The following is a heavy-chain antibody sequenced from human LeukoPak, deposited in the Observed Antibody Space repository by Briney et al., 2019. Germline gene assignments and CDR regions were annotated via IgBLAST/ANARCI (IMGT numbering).Heavy chain of an antibody. J-gene: IGHJ3*02. V-gene: IGHV1-46*01. CDR1: GNTFSSYF. Sequence: GASVTVSFKASGNTFSSYFIHWVRQAPGQGLEWMGIISPGGGSTTYAQELQGRVIMTRDTSPSTAYMELSSLRSEDTAVYYCGRVTFYAFDIWGQGTMVTVPS. CDR2: ISPGGGST. CDR3: GRVTFYAFDI. D-gene: IGHD3-3*02.